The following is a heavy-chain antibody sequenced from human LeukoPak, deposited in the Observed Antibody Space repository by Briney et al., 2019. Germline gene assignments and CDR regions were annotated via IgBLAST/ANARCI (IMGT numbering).Heavy chain of an antibody. Sequence: SETLSLTCTVSGGSISTSHWSWLRQSPGKGLDGIGYMFYSGSTNYNPSLKSRVSISVDTSKNQLSLELSSVTAADTAVFYCARVSSSWPHYYFDYWGQGTLVTVSS. CDR1: GGSISTSH. J-gene: IGHJ4*02. CDR3: ARVSSSWPHYYFDY. V-gene: IGHV4-59*12. CDR2: MFYSGST. D-gene: IGHD6-13*01.